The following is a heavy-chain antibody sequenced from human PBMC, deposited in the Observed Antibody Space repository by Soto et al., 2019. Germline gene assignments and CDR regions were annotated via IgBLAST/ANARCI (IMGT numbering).Heavy chain of an antibody. CDR2: ISYDGGNK. CDR1: GFTFSSYA. V-gene: IGHV3-30-3*01. J-gene: IGHJ4*02. Sequence: PGGSLRLSCAASGFTFSSYAMHWIRQAPGKGLEWVAVISYDGGNKYYADSVKGRFTISRDNSKNTLYLRMNSLRAEDTAVYYCERDFGHRVGDTDVDYWGQGTLVTVSS. D-gene: IGHD1-26*01. CDR3: ERDFGHRVGDTDVDY.